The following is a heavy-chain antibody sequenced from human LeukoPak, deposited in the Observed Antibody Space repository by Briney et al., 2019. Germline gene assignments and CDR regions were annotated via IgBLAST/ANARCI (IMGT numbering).Heavy chain of an antibody. CDR3: ARFSGYTYGYDY. CDR1: GGSISSSSSY. J-gene: IGHJ4*02. D-gene: IGHD5-18*01. V-gene: IGHV4-39*01. Sequence: SETLSLTCTVSGGSISSSSSYWGWIRQPPGKGLEWIGTTYNSWRSYYNPSLKSRVTISGDTSKNQFSLKVTSVTAADAAVYYCARFSGYTYGYDYCGQGTLVTVSS. CDR2: TYNSWRS.